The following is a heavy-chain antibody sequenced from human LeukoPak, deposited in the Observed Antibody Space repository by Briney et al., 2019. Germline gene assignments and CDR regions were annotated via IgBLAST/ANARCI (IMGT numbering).Heavy chain of an antibody. CDR2: IRNDGSNH. CDR1: GVTFRHHG. CDR3: VRDYNWGFDY. Sequence: GRSLRLSRAPSGVTFRHHGMHSGRQTPGKGLERVAFIRNDGSNHYYADSVKGRITIARDNSKNNVYLQMYSLRVEDTSIYYCVRDYNWGFDYWGQGTVVTVSS. J-gene: IGHJ4*02. D-gene: IGHD1-1*01. V-gene: IGHV3-30*02.